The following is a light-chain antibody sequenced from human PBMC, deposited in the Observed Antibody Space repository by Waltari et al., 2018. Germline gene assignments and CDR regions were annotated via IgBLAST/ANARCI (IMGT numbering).Light chain of an antibody. J-gene: IGLJ3*02. CDR3: QVWDDSRDHWV. Sequence: SFVLTPPPSVSVAPGQTARISCFAGNIGTKDVHWYQLKPGQAPALVVYRNSARPSGIPGRLSGSNSGNTATLTINRVEAGDEADYYCQVWDDSRDHWVFGGGTKLTVL. CDR2: RNS. V-gene: IGLV3-21*02. CDR1: NIGTKD.